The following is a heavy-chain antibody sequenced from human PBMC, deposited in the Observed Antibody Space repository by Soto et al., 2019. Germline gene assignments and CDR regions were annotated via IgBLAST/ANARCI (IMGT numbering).Heavy chain of an antibody. CDR2: ISSDGRNK. V-gene: IGHV3-30*03. D-gene: IGHD3-10*01. Sequence: LRLSCPASGLTFRNYGMHWVRQAPGKGLEWVAVISSDGRNKYYADSVKGRFTISRDNSKNTLYLQVNSLRADDTAVYYCARNGSGNYYHFDYWGQGTLVTVSS. CDR1: GLTFRNYG. CDR3: ARNGSGNYYHFDY. J-gene: IGHJ4*02.